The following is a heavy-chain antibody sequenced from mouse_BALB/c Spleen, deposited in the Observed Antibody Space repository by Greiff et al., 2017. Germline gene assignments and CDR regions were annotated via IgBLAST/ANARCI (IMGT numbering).Heavy chain of an antibody. CDR1: GFNIKDTY. Sequence: EVQLQQSGAELVKPGASVKLSCTASGFNIKDTYMHWVKQRPEQGLEWIGRIDPANGNTKYDPKFQGKATITADTSSNTAYLQLSSLTSEDTAVYYCARSHDGYYLGDAMDYWGQGTSVTVSS. V-gene: IGHV14-3*02. CDR2: IDPANGNT. D-gene: IGHD2-3*01. CDR3: ARSHDGYYLGDAMDY. J-gene: IGHJ4*01.